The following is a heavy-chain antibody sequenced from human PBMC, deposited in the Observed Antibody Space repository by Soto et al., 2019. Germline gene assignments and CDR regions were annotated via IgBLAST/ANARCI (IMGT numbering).Heavy chain of an antibody. V-gene: IGHV3-74*01. CDR3: ARPRTSDWAYDI. D-gene: IGHD3-9*01. CDR1: GFTVSSYW. Sequence: EVQLVESGGGLVQPGGSLRLSCAASGFTVSSYWMHGVRQSPGKGLVWVSRIKTDGSDTHYADSVKGRFTISRDNAKNTLYLQMNSLRDEDTAVYYCARPRTSDWAYDIWGQGTMVIVSS. J-gene: IGHJ3*02. CDR2: IKTDGSDT.